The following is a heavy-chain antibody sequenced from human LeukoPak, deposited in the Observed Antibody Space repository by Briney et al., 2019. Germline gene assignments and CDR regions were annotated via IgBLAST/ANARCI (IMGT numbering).Heavy chain of an antibody. V-gene: IGHV4-59*01. Sequence: SETLSLTCTVSGGSISSYYWSWIRQPPGKGLEWIGYIYYSGSTNYNPSLKSRVTISVDTSKNQFSLKLSSVTAADTAVYYCARDVGSGYYSTFDYWGQGTLVTVSS. D-gene: IGHD3-22*01. CDR1: GGSISSYY. J-gene: IGHJ4*02. CDR2: IYYSGST. CDR3: ARDVGSGYYSTFDY.